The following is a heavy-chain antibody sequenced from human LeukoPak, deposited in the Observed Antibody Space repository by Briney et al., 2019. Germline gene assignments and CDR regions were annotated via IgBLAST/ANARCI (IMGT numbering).Heavy chain of an antibody. CDR2: INPNRGDT. J-gene: IGHJ4*02. CDR3: ARAKFLYCSSTTCLFDY. CDR1: GYTFTDYD. V-gene: IGHV1-2*02. D-gene: IGHD2-2*01. Sequence: GASVKVSCKASGYTFTDYDLHWVRQAPGQGFEWMGGINPNRGDTNYAQKFQGRVTMTRDTSISTAHMEMSRLRSDDTAVYYCARAKFLYCSSTTCLFDYWGEGPLVTVSS.